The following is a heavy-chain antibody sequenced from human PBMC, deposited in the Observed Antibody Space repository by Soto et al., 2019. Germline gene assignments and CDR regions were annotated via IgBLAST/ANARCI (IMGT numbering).Heavy chain of an antibody. CDR2: ISSSSSTI. D-gene: IGHD3-22*01. V-gene: IGHV3-11*04. J-gene: IGHJ6*02. CDR1: GFTFSDYY. Sequence: GGSLRLSCAASGFTFSDYYMSWIRQAPGKRLEWVSYISSSSSTIYYADSVKGRFTMSRDNAKNSLYLQMNSLRDEHTAVYYCATASYYYDSSGGLTGAYYYGMDVWGQGTTVTVSS. CDR3: ATASYYYDSSGGLTGAYYYGMDV.